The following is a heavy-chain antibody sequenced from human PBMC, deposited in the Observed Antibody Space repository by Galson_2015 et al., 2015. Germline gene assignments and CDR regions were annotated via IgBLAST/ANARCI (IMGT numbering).Heavy chain of an antibody. Sequence: GKGLEWVAVIWYDGSNKYYADSVKGRFTISRDNSKNTLYLQMNSLRAEDTAVYYCACDVCSSSSGFYYYYGMDVWGQGTTVTVSS. D-gene: IGHD6-6*01. V-gene: IGHV3-33*01. CDR2: IWYDGSNK. CDR3: ACDVCSSSSGFYYYYGMDV. J-gene: IGHJ6*02.